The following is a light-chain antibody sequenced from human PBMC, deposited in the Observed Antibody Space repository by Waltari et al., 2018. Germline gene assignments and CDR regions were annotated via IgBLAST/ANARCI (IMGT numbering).Light chain of an antibody. Sequence: QSVLTQPPSASGTPGQRVTISCSGSYSNIGNNYVYWYQRLPGTPPKLLIFRNNQRPSGGPDRFSGSKSGTSASLSISGLRSEDEADYYWAAWYYSLSAHYVFGTGTKVTVL. J-gene: IGLJ1*01. CDR1: YSNIGNNY. CDR3: AAWYYSLSAHYV. V-gene: IGLV1-47*01. CDR2: RNN.